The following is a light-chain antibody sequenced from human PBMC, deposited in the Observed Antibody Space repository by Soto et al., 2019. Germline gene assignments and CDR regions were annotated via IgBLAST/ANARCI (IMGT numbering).Light chain of an antibody. CDR1: QSVSSSY. Sequence: EIVLTQSPGTLSLSPGERATLSCRASQSVSSSYLAWYQQKPGQAPRLLIYGASIRATGIPARFSGSGSGTDFTLTISRLEPEDFAVYYCQQYGSSGTLGQGTKVDIK. CDR2: GAS. CDR3: QQYGSSGT. J-gene: IGKJ1*01. V-gene: IGKV3-20*01.